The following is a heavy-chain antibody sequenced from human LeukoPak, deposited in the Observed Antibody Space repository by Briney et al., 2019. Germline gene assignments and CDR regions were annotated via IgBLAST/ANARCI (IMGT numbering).Heavy chain of an antibody. CDR1: GFTVSSNY. J-gene: IGHJ6*02. Sequence: GSLRLSCAASGFTVSSNYMSWVRQAPGKGLEWVSVIYSGGSTYYADSVKGRFTISRHNSKNTLYLQMNRLRAEDTAVYYCARRGRIAVADTNYYYYGMDVWGQGTTVTVSS. CDR2: IYSGGST. D-gene: IGHD6-19*01. CDR3: ARRGRIAVADTNYYYYGMDV. V-gene: IGHV3-53*04.